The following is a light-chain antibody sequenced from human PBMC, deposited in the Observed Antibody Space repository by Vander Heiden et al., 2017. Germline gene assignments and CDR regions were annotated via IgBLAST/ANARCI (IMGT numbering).Light chain of an antibody. CDR1: QSVRNY. J-gene: IGKJ4*01. Sequence: EIVLTQSPATLSLSPGERATLSCRASQSVRNYLAWYQHKPGQAPRLLIYDASSRATGIPARFSGSGSGTDFTLTISTLEPEDYAVYYCQQRSNWPLLTFGGGTKVEIK. CDR2: DAS. V-gene: IGKV3-11*01. CDR3: QQRSNWPLLT.